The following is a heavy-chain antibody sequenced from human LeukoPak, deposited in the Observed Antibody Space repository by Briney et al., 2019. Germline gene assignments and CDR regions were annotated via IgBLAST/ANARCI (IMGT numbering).Heavy chain of an antibody. CDR2: IKPDGSEK. CDR3: ARVPFIMGYYGSVTFYAFDY. Sequence: GGSLRLSCAASGFTFSTYWMTWVRQAPGKGLEWVANIKPDGSEKYYVDSVKGRFTISRDNTKNSLFLEMNSLRAEDTAVFYCARVPFIMGYYGSVTFYAFDYWGQGTLVTVSS. V-gene: IGHV3-7*01. D-gene: IGHD3-10*01. J-gene: IGHJ4*02. CDR1: GFTFSTYW.